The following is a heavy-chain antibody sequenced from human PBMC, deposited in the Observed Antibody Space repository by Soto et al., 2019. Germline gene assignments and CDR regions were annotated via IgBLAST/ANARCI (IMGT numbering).Heavy chain of an antibody. Sequence: QVQLQESGPGLVKPSGTLSLTCAVSGGSISSSNWWSWVRQSPGKGLEWIGEIYHGGTTNYNRSLKSRVTISVDKSKDQFSLKLTSVTAADTAVYYCARSAGGNSFFEYWGQGTLVTVSS. CDR1: GGSISSSNW. CDR2: IYHGGTT. J-gene: IGHJ4*02. CDR3: ARSAGGNSFFEY. D-gene: IGHD2-21*02. V-gene: IGHV4-4*02.